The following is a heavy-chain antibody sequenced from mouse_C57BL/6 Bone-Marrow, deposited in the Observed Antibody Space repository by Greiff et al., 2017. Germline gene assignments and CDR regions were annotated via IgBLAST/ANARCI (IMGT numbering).Heavy chain of an antibody. CDR1: GYTFTSYT. CDR3: ARADYYGSSSSWFAY. CDR2: INPSSGYT. J-gene: IGHJ3*01. Sequence: VKLMESGAELARPAASVKMSCKASGYTFTSYTMHWVKQRPGQGLEWIGYINPSSGYTKYNQKFKDKATLTADKSSSTAYMQLSSLTSEDSAVYYCARADYYGSSSSWFAYWGQGTLVTVSA. D-gene: IGHD1-1*01. V-gene: IGHV1-4*01.